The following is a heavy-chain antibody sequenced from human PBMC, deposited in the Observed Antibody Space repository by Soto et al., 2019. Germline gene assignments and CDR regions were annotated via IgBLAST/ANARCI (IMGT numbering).Heavy chain of an antibody. Sequence: EVQLLESGGNLVQPGGSLRLSCAASGFSLKNYAMTWVRQAPGKGLEWVSGITGSGDKTYYADSVKGRFIISRDNSENTLYLQMNSLRAVDTALYYCARDCSSSSCSVWRYWGQGTQVTVSS. V-gene: IGHV3-23*01. CDR1: GFSLKNYA. CDR2: ITGSGDKT. D-gene: IGHD2-2*01. CDR3: ARDCSSSSCSVWRY. J-gene: IGHJ4*02.